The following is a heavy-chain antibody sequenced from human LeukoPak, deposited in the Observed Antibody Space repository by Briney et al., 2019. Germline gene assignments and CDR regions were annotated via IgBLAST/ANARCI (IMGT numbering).Heavy chain of an antibody. V-gene: IGHV3-30-3*01. D-gene: IGHD3-10*01. CDR3: ARDRGVYYYYGMDV. J-gene: IGHJ6*02. CDR1: GFTFSSYA. Sequence: GGSLTLLCAASGFTFSSYAMHWPREARGKGLEWVADISYDGSNKYYADSVKGRFTISRDNSKNTLYLQMNSLRAEDTAVYYCARDRGVYYYYGMDVWGQGTTVTVSS. CDR2: ISYDGSNK.